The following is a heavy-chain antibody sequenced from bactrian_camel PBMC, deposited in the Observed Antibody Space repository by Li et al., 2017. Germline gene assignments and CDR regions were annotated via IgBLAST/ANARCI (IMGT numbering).Heavy chain of an antibody. Sequence: HVQLVESGGGSVQAGGSLRLSCGASGSIYGDACVGWLRQAPGKEREGVAAIDSDGIASYADSVKGRFTISKDNAKDSLYLQTNSLKPEDTAMYYCAAALGRRISSSSLGIRTFDFWGQGTQVTVS. CDR3: AAALGRRISSSSLGIRTFDF. CDR1: GSIYGDAC. J-gene: IGHJ4*01. V-gene: IGHV3S53*01. CDR2: IDSDGIA. D-gene: IGHD5*01.